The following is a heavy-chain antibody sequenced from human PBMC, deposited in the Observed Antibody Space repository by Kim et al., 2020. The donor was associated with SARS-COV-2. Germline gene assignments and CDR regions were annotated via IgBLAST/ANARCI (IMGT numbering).Heavy chain of an antibody. Sequence: GGSLRLSCAASGFTFSSYSMNWVRQAPGKGLEWVSSISSSSSYIYYADSVKGRFTISRDNAKNSLYLQMNSLRAEDTAVYYCARDTNYGSGSYYISRGYYYYGMDVWGQGTTVTVSS. CDR2: ISSSSSYI. CDR1: GFTFSSYS. V-gene: IGHV3-21*01. J-gene: IGHJ6*02. CDR3: ARDTNYGSGSYYISRGYYYYGMDV. D-gene: IGHD3-10*01.